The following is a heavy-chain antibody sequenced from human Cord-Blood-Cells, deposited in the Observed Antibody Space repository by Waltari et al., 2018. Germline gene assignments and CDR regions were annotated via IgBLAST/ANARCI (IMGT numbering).Heavy chain of an antibody. CDR2: INHSGST. Sequence: QVQLQQRGAGRLKTSETLSLTCAVYGGYFCGYYWSWIRQPPGKGLEWIGEINHSGSTNYNPSLKSRVTISVDTSKNQFSLKLSSVTAADTAVYYCARGSSGSFYNWFDPWGQGTLVTVSS. CDR1: GGYFCGYY. CDR3: ARGSSGSFYNWFDP. J-gene: IGHJ5*02. D-gene: IGHD1-26*01. V-gene: IGHV4-34*01.